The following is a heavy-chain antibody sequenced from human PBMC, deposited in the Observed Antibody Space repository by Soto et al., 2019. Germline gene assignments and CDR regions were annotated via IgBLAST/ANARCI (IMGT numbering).Heavy chain of an antibody. CDR2: IIPIFGTA. Sequence: GTFSSYAISWVRQAPGQGLEWMGGIIPIFGTANYAQKFQGRVTITADESTSTAYMELSSLRSEDTAVYYCARVSNPMALYGMDVWGQGTTVTVSS. J-gene: IGHJ6*02. CDR3: ARVSNPMALYGMDV. D-gene: IGHD2-8*01. V-gene: IGHV1-69*01. CDR1: GTFSSYA.